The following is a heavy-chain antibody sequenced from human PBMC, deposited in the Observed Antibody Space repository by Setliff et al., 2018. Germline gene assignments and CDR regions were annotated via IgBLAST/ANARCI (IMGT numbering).Heavy chain of an antibody. CDR1: GGTFSNIG. D-gene: IGHD4-17*01. J-gene: IGHJ4*02. CDR2: IIPLFGTT. V-gene: IGHV1-69*05. Sequence: GASVKVSCKASGGTFSNIGISWVRQAPGQGLEWMGGIIPLFGTTNYAQEFQGRVTITTDESTNTAYMELSSLRSEDTAMYYCARTSTVTRNPLFDYWGQGTLVTVSS. CDR3: ARTSTVTRNPLFDY.